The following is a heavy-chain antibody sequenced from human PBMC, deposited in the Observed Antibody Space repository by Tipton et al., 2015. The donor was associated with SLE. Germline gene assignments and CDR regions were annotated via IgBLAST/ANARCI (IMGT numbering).Heavy chain of an antibody. D-gene: IGHD4-23*01. J-gene: IGHJ5*02. CDR1: GFTVSSNY. Sequence: SLRLSCAASGFTVSSNYMSWVRQAPGKGLEWVSVIYSGGSTYYADSVKGRFTISRDNSKNTLYLQMNSLRAEDTAVCYCAREGDYGGNSGWFDPWGQGTLVTVSS. V-gene: IGHV3-66*01. CDR3: AREGDYGGNSGWFDP. CDR2: IYSGGST.